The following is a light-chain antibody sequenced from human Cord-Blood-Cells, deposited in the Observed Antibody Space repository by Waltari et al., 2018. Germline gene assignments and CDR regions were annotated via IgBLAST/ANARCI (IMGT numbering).Light chain of an antibody. CDR3: GTWDSSLSVV. V-gene: IGLV1-51*01. CDR1: SSHIGNNY. J-gene: IGLJ2*01. Sequence: QSVLTQPPSVSAAPGQKVTISCSRSSSHIGNNYVFWYQQLPGTAPKLLIYDNNKRPSGIPDRFSGSKSGTSATLGITGLQTGDEADYYCGTWDSSLSVVFGGGTKLTVL. CDR2: DNN.